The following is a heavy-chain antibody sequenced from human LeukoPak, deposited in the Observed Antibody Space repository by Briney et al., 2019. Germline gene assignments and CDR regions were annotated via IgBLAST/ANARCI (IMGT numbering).Heavy chain of an antibody. CDR2: IWYDGSNK. J-gene: IGHJ6*04. V-gene: IGHV3-33*01. Sequence: GGSLRLSCAASGFTFSSYGMHWVRQAPGKGLEWVADIWYDGSNKYYADSVKGRFTISIDNSKNTLYLQMNSLRAEDTAVYYCARDDCSSTSCYYYYGMDVWGKGTTVTVSS. D-gene: IGHD2-2*01. CDR1: GFTFSSYG. CDR3: ARDDCSSTSCYYYYGMDV.